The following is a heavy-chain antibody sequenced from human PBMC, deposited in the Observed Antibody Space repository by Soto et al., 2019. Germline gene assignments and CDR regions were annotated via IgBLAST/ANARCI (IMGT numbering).Heavy chain of an antibody. CDR2: MNPNTGNS. CDR1: GYTFTSYD. J-gene: IGHJ4*02. CDR3: ARRAETNGWNGFGADKYYFDF. D-gene: IGHD1-1*01. V-gene: IGHV1-8*01. Sequence: ASVKVSCKASGYTFTSYDIYWVRQATGQGLEWMGWMNPNTGNSGYAQKFQGRVTMTSDTSISTAHMELSSLRSEDTAVYYCARRAETNGWNGFGADKYYFDFWGQGTLGTVS.